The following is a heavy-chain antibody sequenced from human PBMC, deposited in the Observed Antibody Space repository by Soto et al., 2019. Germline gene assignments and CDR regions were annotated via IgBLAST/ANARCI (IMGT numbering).Heavy chain of an antibody. V-gene: IGHV4-59*08. J-gene: IGHJ4*02. D-gene: IGHD4-17*01. Sequence: QVQLQESGPGLVKPSETLSLTCTVSGGSISSYYWSWIRQPPGKGLEWIGYIYSSGSTNCNPSLKRLFTFPVQQSKNPFSPKLSSVTAADTAVYYCAGTYGDYLSLLFDFWGQGTLVTVSS. CDR1: GGSISSYY. CDR2: IYSSGST. CDR3: AGTYGDYLSLLFDF.